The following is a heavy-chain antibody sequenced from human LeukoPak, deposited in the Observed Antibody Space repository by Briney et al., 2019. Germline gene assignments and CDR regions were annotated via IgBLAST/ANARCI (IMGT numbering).Heavy chain of an antibody. CDR3: GRDGNIMVRGVMTPALDY. D-gene: IGHD3-10*01. CDR1: GFTFSSYA. CDR2: ISYDGSNK. J-gene: IGHJ4*02. V-gene: IGHV3-30-3*01. Sequence: GGSLRLSCAASGFTFSSYAMHWVRQAPGKGLEWVAVISYDGSNKYYADSVKGRFTISRDNSKNTLYLQMNSLRAEDTAVYYCGRDGNIMVRGVMTPALDYGGRETLVTVS.